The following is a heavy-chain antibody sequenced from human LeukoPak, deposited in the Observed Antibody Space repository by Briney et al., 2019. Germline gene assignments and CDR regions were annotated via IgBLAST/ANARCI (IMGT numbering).Heavy chain of an antibody. CDR1: GGSVSSGSYY. V-gene: IGHV4-61*01. Sequence: SETLSLTCTVSGGSVSSGSYYWSWIRQPPGKGLEWIGYISYNGRTNYNPSLKSRVTISVDTSKNQFSLKLSSVTAADTAVYYCARVDTAMGHYYYYGMDVWGQGTTVTVSS. J-gene: IGHJ6*02. CDR2: ISYNGRT. D-gene: IGHD5-18*01. CDR3: ARVDTAMGHYYYYGMDV.